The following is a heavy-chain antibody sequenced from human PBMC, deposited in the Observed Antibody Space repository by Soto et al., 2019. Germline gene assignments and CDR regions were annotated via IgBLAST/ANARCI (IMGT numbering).Heavy chain of an antibody. CDR3: ARDRRIFGVVPPDY. CDR1: GYTFTSYC. Sequence: ASVKVSCKASGYTFTSYCISWVLQAPGQGLEWMGWISAYNGNTNYAQKLQGRVTMTTDTSTSTAYMELRSLRSDDTAVYYCARDRRIFGVVPPDYWGQGTRVTVSS. CDR2: ISAYNGNT. V-gene: IGHV1-18*04. J-gene: IGHJ4*02. D-gene: IGHD3-3*01.